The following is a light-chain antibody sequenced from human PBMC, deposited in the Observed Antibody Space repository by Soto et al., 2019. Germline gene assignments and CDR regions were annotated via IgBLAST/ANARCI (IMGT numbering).Light chain of an antibody. Sequence: DIVMTQSPDSLAVSLGERATINCKSSQSVFYSSNNKNYLAWYQQKPGQPPRRGSGVPDRFSGSGSGTDFTLTISSLQAEDVALYYCHQYYSNPPNPTFGQGTKVEIK. V-gene: IGKV4-1*01. CDR3: HQYYSNPPNPT. CDR1: QSVFYSSNNKNY. J-gene: IGKJ1*01.